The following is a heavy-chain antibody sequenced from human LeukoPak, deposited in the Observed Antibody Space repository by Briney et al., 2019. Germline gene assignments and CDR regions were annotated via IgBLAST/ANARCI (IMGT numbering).Heavy chain of an antibody. CDR2: ISSSSSYI. CDR3: ARIGYSSGSVDY. D-gene: IGHD6-19*01. V-gene: IGHV3-21*01. Sequence: GGSLRLSCAASGFTFSSYSMNWVRQAPGKGLEWVSSISSSSSYIYYADSVKGRFTISGDNAKNSLYLQMNSLRAEDTAVYYCARIGYSSGSVDYWGQGTLVTVSS. J-gene: IGHJ4*02. CDR1: GFTFSSYS.